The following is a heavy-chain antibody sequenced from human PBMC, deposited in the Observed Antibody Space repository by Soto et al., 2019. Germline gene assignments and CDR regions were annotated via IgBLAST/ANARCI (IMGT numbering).Heavy chain of an antibody. CDR2: IWDDGSNK. CDR1: GFTFSSYG. Sequence: QVQLVESGGGVVQPGRSLRLSCAASGFTFSSYGMHWVRQAPGKGLEWVAVIWDDGSNKYYADSVKGRFTISRDNSKNTLYRQMNSLRAEDTAVYYCARRWGYDAFDIWGQGTMVTVSS. D-gene: IGHD3-16*01. CDR3: ARRWGYDAFDI. V-gene: IGHV3-33*01. J-gene: IGHJ3*02.